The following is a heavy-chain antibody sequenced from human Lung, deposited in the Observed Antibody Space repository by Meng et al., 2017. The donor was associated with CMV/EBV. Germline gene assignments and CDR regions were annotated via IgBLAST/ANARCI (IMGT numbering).Heavy chain of an antibody. CDR1: GFSFSSYG. J-gene: IGHJ4*02. CDR3: AKEGPSGSYRPAAGFFDY. V-gene: IGHV3-30*02. D-gene: IGHD1-26*01. CDR2: IRFDGGNK. Sequence: QLQLVESGGGVVQPGGSLRLSCAASGFSFSSYGMHWVRQAPGKGLEWVAFIRFDGGNKEYVDSVKGRFTISRDNSKITLYLQMNSLRTEDTAVYYCAKEGPSGSYRPAAGFFDYWGQGTLVTVDS.